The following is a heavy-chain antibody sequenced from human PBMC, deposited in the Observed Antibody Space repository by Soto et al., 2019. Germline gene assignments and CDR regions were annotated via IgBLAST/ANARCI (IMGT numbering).Heavy chain of an antibody. CDR2: IIPILGIA. V-gene: IGHV1-69*02. Sequence: QVQLVQSGAEVKKPGSSVKVSCKASGGTFSSYTISWVRQAPGQGLEWMGRIIPILGIANYAQKFQGRVTITAEKSTSTAYMELSSLRSEDTAVYYCARSFPSSPGVWGQGTTVTVSS. CDR3: ARSFPSSPGV. CDR1: GGTFSSYT. J-gene: IGHJ6*02.